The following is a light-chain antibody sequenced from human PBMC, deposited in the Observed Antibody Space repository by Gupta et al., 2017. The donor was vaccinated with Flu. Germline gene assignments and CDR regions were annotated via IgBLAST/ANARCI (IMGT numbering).Light chain of an antibody. CDR1: SSDVGGYNY. CDR2: EVS. Sequence: QSALPQPASVSGSPGQSLPISCTGTSSDVGGYNYVSWSQQHPGKAHKLMIYEVSTRTSGVANRFSGSKAGNTASLTISGRKAEEEADYYCSSDTISITRVFGTGTKFTVL. V-gene: IGLV2-14*01. CDR3: SSDTISITRV. J-gene: IGLJ1*01.